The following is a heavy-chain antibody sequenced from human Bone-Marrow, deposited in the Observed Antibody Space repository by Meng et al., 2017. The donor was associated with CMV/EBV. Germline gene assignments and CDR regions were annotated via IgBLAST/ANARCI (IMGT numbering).Heavy chain of an antibody. D-gene: IGHD3-10*01. CDR3: ARGFGELLHWFDP. V-gene: IGHV1-46*01. CDR2: INPRGGST. J-gene: IGHJ5*02. Sequence: KASGYILPSYYMHWVRQAPGQGLEWMGTINPRGGSTSYAQKFQGRVTMTRDTSTSTVYMELSSLRSEDTAVYYCARGFGELLHWFDPWGQGTLVTVSS. CDR1: GYILPSYY.